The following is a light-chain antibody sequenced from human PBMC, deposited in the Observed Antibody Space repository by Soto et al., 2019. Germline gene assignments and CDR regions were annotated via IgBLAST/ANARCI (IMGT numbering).Light chain of an antibody. Sequence: QSALTQPPSASGTPGQMVTVSCSGSSSNIGSNSVYWYQQLPGTAPKLLIYRNDQRPSGVPDRFSGSKSGTSASLAISGLRSEDEADYYCAAWDDSLSGFYVFGTGTKVTVL. CDR1: SSNIGSNS. J-gene: IGLJ1*01. V-gene: IGLV1-47*01. CDR2: RND. CDR3: AAWDDSLSGFYV.